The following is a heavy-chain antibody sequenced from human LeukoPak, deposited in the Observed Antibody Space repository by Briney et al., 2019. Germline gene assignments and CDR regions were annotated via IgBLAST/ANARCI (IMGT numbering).Heavy chain of an antibody. CDR1: DGSISSYY. D-gene: IGHD6-19*01. J-gene: IGHJ3*02. CDR3: ARYTSGWRSFDI. CDR2: SYFSGST. Sequence: SETLSLTCTVSDGSISSYYWSWIRQPPGKGLEWIGRSYFSGSTNYNPSLKSRVTISVDTSKNQFSLKLSSVTAADTAVYYCARYTSGWRSFDIWGQGTMVTVSS. V-gene: IGHV4-59*01.